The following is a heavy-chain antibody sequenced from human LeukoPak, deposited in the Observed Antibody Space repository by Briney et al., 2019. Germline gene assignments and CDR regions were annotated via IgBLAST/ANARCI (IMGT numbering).Heavy chain of an antibody. Sequence: ASVKVSCKASGGTFNSYAISWVRQAPGQGLEWMGGIIPIFGTTNYARKFRGRVTLTADKSTRTAYMELSSLRSEDTAVYYCARDEGAKIAFHIWGQGTMVTVSS. CDR3: ARDEGAKIAFHI. CDR2: IIPIFGTT. V-gene: IGHV1-69*06. J-gene: IGHJ3*02. D-gene: IGHD1-26*01. CDR1: GGTFNSYA.